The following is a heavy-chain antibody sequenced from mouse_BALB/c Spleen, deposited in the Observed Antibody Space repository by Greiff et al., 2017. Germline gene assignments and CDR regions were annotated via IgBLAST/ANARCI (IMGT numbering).Heavy chain of an antibody. Sequence: DVHLVESGGGLVQPGGSRKLSCAASGFTFSSFGMHWVRQAPEKGLEWVAYISSGSSTIYYADTVKGRFTISRDNPKNTLFLQMTSLRSEDTAMYYCARSPMVTTFAYWGQGTLVTVSA. D-gene: IGHD2-1*01. V-gene: IGHV5-17*02. CDR3: ARSPMVTTFAY. CDR1: GFTFSSFG. J-gene: IGHJ3*01. CDR2: ISSGSSTI.